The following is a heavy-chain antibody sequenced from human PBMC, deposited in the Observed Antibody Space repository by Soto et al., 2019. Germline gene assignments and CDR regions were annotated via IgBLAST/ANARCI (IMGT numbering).Heavy chain of an antibody. D-gene: IGHD6-19*01. CDR2: FDPEDGET. V-gene: IGHV1-24*01. CDR3: ATAPTEDFIAVAGNIGLKFDY. J-gene: IGHJ4*02. CDR1: GYTLTELS. Sequence: ASVKVSCKVSGYTLTELSMHWVRQAPGKGLEWMGGFDPEDGETIYAQKFQGRVTMTEDTSTDTAYMELSSLRSEDTAVYYCATAPTEDFIAVAGNIGLKFDYWGQGTLVTVSS.